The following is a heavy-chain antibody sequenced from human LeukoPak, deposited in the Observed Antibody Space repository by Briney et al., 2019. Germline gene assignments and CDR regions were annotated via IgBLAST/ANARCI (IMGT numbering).Heavy chain of an antibody. CDR2: ISGSGGST. J-gene: IGHJ6*03. CDR1: GFTFSSYA. D-gene: IGHD2-2*01. Sequence: GGSLRLSCVASGFTFSSYAMSWVRQAPGKGREWVSAISGSGGSTYYADSVKGRFTISRDNSKNTLYLQMNSLRAEDTAVYYCAREGYCSSTSCSLLGFYYYYMDVWGKGTTVTVSS. V-gene: IGHV3-23*01. CDR3: AREGYCSSTSCSLLGFYYYYMDV.